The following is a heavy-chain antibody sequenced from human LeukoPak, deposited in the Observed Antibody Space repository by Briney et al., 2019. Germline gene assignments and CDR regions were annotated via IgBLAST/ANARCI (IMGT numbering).Heavy chain of an antibody. CDR1: GGSISSGSYY. V-gene: IGHV4-61*02. CDR2: IYTSGST. CDR3: ARVDCGYGDCVYYYYMDV. Sequence: PSQTLSLTCTVSGGSISSGSYYWSWIRQPAGKGLEWIGRIYTSGSTNYNPSLKSRVTISVDTSKNQFSLKLSSVTAADTAVYYCARVDCGYGDCVYYYYMDVWGKGTTVTVSS. D-gene: IGHD4-17*01. J-gene: IGHJ6*03.